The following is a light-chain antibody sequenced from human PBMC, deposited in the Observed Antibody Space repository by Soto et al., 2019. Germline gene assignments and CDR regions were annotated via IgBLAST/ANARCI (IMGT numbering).Light chain of an antibody. CDR3: LQDDDYPFT. Sequence: DIQMTQSPSTLSGSVGDRVTITCRASQTISSWLAWYQQKPGKAPKLLIYKASTLKSGVPSRFSGSGSGTDFTLTISSLQPEDFATYFCLQDDDYPFTFGGGTKVDI. V-gene: IGKV1-5*03. CDR2: KAS. CDR1: QTISSW. J-gene: IGKJ4*01.